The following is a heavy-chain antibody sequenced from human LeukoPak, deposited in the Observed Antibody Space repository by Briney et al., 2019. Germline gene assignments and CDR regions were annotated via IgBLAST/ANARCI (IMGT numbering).Heavy chain of an antibody. CDR3: AGDLPLNY. V-gene: IGHV3-53*01. Sequence: GGSLRLSCAASGFTVSSHYMSWVRQAPGKGLEWVSLIYSGDNTNYADYVKGRFTISRDNSNNTLYLQMNSLRAEDTAVYYCAGDLPLNYWGQGTLVAVSS. J-gene: IGHJ4*02. CDR2: IYSGDNT. CDR1: GFTVSSHY.